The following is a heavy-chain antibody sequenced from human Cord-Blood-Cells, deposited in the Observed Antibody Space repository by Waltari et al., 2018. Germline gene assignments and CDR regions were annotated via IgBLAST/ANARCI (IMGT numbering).Heavy chain of an antibody. CDR3: ARSSGGDAFDI. J-gene: IGHJ3*02. CDR1: GYTFTRYD. Sequence: QVQLVQSGAEGKKPGASVKVSCKGSGYTFTRYDVTWARQVTGQGLAGLGWMNPNSGSPGYAQKFQGTVTMTRNTSISTAYMELSSLRSEDTAVYYCARSSGGDAFDIWGQGTMVTVSS. V-gene: IGHV1-8*01. CDR2: MNPNSGSP. D-gene: IGHD6-6*01.